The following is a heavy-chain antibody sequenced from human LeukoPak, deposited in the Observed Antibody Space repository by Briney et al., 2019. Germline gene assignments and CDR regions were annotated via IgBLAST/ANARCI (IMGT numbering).Heavy chain of an antibody. CDR2: ITGSGDTT. J-gene: IGHJ4*02. V-gene: IGHV3-23*01. D-gene: IGHD3-9*01. CDR3: AKWGDYDILTGYYVSDF. Sequence: PGASLRLSCAASGFIFRNYARSWVRQAPGKVLEWVSAITGSGDTTYYADSGKGRFTISRDNSKNTLYVEMNTLRAEDTAVYYRAKWGDYDILTGYYVSDFWGQGTLVTVSS. CDR1: GFIFRNYA.